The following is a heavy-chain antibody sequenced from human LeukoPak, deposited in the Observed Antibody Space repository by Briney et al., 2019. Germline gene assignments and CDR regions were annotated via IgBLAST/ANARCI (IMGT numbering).Heavy chain of an antibody. J-gene: IGHJ3*02. D-gene: IGHD2-2*02. CDR3: ARDVVPAAIRGDAFDI. CDR2: INRSGST. Sequence: SETLSLTCAVYGGSFSGYYWSWIRQPPGKGLEWIGEINRSGSTNYSPSLKSRVTISVDTSKNQFSLKLNSVTAADTAVYYCARDVVPAAIRGDAFDIWGQGTMVTVSS. CDR1: GGSFSGYY. V-gene: IGHV4-34*01.